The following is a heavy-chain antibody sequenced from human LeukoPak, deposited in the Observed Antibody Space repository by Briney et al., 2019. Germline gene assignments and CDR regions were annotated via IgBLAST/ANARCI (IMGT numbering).Heavy chain of an antibody. V-gene: IGHV3-23*01. CDR2: ISGSGGST. CDR1: GFTVSSNY. Sequence: GGSLRLSCAASGFTVSSNYMSWVRQAPGKGLEWVSAISGSGGSTYYADSVKGRFTISRDNSKNTLYLQMNSLRAEDTAVYYCAEDHDGYGMDVWGQGTTVTVSS. J-gene: IGHJ6*02. CDR3: AEDHDGYGMDV. D-gene: IGHD1-1*01.